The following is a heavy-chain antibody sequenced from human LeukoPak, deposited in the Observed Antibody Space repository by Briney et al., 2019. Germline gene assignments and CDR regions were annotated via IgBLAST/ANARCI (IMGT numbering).Heavy chain of an antibody. CDR3: ARGYSSGWFTAAFDI. CDR2: IYHSGST. Sequence: SETLSLTCAVSGGSISSSNWWSWVRQPPGKGLEWIGEIYHSGSTNYNPSLKSRVTISVDKSKNQFSLKLSSVTAADTAVYYCARGYSSGWFTAAFDIWGQGTMVTVSS. J-gene: IGHJ3*02. V-gene: IGHV4-4*02. D-gene: IGHD6-19*01. CDR1: GGSISSSNW.